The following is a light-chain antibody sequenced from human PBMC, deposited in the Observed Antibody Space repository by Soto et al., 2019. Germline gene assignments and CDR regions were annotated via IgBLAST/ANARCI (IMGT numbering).Light chain of an antibody. Sequence: DIPMTQSPSTLSASVGDRVTITCRASQSISSWLAWYQQKPGKAPTLLIHKASSLESGVPSRFSGSGSETEITLTISSRHPDDFATYDCQQYSIYGTCGRGTKVEI. V-gene: IGKV1-5*03. CDR3: QQYSIYGT. CDR2: KAS. J-gene: IGKJ1*01. CDR1: QSISSW.